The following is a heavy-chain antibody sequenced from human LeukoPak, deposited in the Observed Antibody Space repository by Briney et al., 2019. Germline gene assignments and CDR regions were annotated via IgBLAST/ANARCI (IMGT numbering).Heavy chain of an antibody. CDR3: ARETDGDYPYYFDY. J-gene: IGHJ4*02. Sequence: SQTLSLTCTVSGGSISSGSYYWSWIRQPAGKGLEWIGRIYTSGSTNYNPSLKSRVTISVDTSKNQFSLKLSSVTAADTAVYYCARETDGDYPYYFDYWGQGTPVTVSS. V-gene: IGHV4-61*02. D-gene: IGHD4-17*01. CDR2: IYTSGST. CDR1: GGSISSGSYY.